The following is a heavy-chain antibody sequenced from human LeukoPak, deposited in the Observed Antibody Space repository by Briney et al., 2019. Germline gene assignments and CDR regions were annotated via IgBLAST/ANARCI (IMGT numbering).Heavy chain of an antibody. D-gene: IGHD4-23*01. J-gene: IGHJ4*02. CDR3: ARGGKATVVTM. Sequence: PSETLSLTCSVSGGSINSYYWSWIRQPAGKGLEWIGRIYSSGSTNYNPSLKSRVSMSVDTSKNQFSLKLTSVTAADTAVYYCARGGKATVVTMWGQGILVTVSS. V-gene: IGHV4-4*07. CDR1: GGSINSYY. CDR2: IYSSGST.